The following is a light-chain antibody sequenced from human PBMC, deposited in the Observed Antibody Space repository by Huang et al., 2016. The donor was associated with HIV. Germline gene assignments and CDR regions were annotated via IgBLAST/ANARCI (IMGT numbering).Light chain of an antibody. Sequence: EIVMTQSPATLSVSPGARATLSCRASQSVSSTLAWYQQKPGQAPRLLIYGASTRATGIPAMFSGSGSGTDFTLTISRLQSEDFAVYYCQQYNNWPRTFGQGTKVEIK. CDR1: QSVSST. CDR2: GAS. CDR3: QQYNNWPRT. V-gene: IGKV3-15*01. J-gene: IGKJ1*01.